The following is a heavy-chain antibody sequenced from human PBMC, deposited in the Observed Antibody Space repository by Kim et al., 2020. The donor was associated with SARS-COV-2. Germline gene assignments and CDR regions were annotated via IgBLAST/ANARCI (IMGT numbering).Heavy chain of an antibody. CDR3: AKDLTLGSTQGY. CDR1: GFTFSNYA. Sequence: GGSLRLSCAASGFTFSNYAMNWVRQAPGKGLEWVSAISGSGGSTYYADSVKGRFTISRDNSKNTLYLQMNSLRAEDTAVYYCAKDLTLGSTQGYWGQGTLVTVSS. CDR2: ISGSGGST. V-gene: IGHV3-23*01. J-gene: IGHJ4*02. D-gene: IGHD3-10*01.